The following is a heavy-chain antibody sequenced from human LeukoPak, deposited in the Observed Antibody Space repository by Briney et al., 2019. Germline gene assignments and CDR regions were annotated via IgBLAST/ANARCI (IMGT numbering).Heavy chain of an antibody. V-gene: IGHV3-30*18. CDR3: AKYMVSSRPYFFDY. D-gene: IGHD3-10*01. Sequence: GGSLRLSCAASGFTFSSYGMHWVRQAPGKGLEWVAVISSDGSNKYYADSVKGRFTISRDSSKNTLYLQVNSLRAEDTAVYSCAKYMVSSRPYFFDYWGQGTLVTVSS. CDR1: GFTFSSYG. CDR2: ISSDGSNK. J-gene: IGHJ4*02.